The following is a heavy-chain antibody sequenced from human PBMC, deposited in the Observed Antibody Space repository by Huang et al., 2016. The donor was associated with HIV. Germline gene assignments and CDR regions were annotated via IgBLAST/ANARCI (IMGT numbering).Heavy chain of an antibody. D-gene: IGHD3-16*01. CDR1: GFTFRSFT. V-gene: IGHV3-21*01. J-gene: IGHJ4*02. CDR2: ITSPSSNT. CDR3: AFGAVFDGAFDF. Sequence: EAQLVESGGGLVKPGGSLRLSCEVSGFTFRSFTMNWVRQAPGKGLEWVSSITSPSSNTYYADSMKGRFTISRDNARNSLYLQMTGLRAEDTAVYYCAFGAVFDGAFDFWGQGTPVTVSS.